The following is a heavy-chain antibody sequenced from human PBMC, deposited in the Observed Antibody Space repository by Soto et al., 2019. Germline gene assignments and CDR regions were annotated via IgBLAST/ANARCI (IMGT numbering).Heavy chain of an antibody. D-gene: IGHD6-13*01. CDR3: AKGTVGSTLHPYYFDF. CDR1: GLTFSSYA. Sequence: GGSLRLSCAVSGLTFSSYAMSWVRQGPGKGLEWVSTISGSGGSTYYADSVKGRFTISRDNSRDTLCLQMNNLRAEDTAVYYCAKGTVGSTLHPYYFDFWGQXTLVTVSS. CDR2: ISGSGGST. J-gene: IGHJ4*02. V-gene: IGHV3-23*01.